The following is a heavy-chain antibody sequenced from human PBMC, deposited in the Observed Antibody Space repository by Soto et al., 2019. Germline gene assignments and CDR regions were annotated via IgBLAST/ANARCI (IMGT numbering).Heavy chain of an antibody. D-gene: IGHD4-17*01. CDR1: GYTFTSYD. Sequence: QVQLVQSGAEGKKPGASVKVSCRASGYTFTSYDINWVRQATGQGLEWMGWMNHNSGNTGYAQKFQGRVTMTRNTSISTAYMQLSSLTSDDTAVYYCARSTNDYGDRHWGQGTLVTVSS. V-gene: IGHV1-8*01. CDR2: MNHNSGNT. CDR3: ARSTNDYGDRH. J-gene: IGHJ4*02.